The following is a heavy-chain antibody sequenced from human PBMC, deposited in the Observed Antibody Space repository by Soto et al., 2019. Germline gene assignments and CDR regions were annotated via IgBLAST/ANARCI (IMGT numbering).Heavy chain of an antibody. CDR2: IYYSGST. Sequence: PSETLSLTCTVSGGSISSSSYYWGWIRQPPGKGLEWIGSIYYSGSTYYNPSLKSRVTISVDTSKNQFSLKLSSVTAADTAVYYCARLIGRGVIPYFDYWGQGTLVTVSS. CDR3: ARLIGRGVIPYFDY. D-gene: IGHD3-10*01. CDR1: GGSISSSSYY. J-gene: IGHJ4*02. V-gene: IGHV4-39*01.